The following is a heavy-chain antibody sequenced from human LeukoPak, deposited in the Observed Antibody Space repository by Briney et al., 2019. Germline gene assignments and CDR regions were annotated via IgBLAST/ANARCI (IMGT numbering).Heavy chain of an antibody. D-gene: IGHD3-3*01. CDR3: ARDLLFYDFWSGYPTYGMDV. J-gene: IGHJ6*02. CDR2: INPNSGGT. CDR1: GYTFTGYY. Sequence: GASVKVSCTASGYTFTGYYMHWVRQAPGQGLEWMGWINPNSGGTNYAQKFQGWVTMTRDTSISTAYMELSRLRSDDAAVYYCARDLLFYDFWSGYPTYGMDVWAKGPRSPSP. V-gene: IGHV1-2*04.